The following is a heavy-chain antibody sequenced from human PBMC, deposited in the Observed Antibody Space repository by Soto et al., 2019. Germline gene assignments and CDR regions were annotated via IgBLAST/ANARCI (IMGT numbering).Heavy chain of an antibody. D-gene: IGHD1-26*01. CDR3: AKMVGATLVDY. CDR1: GAPISSTSTNNW. CDR2: IYHSGST. V-gene: IGHV4-4*02. J-gene: IGHJ4*02. Sequence: QVQLQESGPGLVKPSGTLSLTCSVSGAPISSTSTNNWWTWVRQPPGKGLEWIGEIYHSGSTNYNPSLKSRVTTSVDKSKNQFALRLSSVTAADTAVYYCAKMVGATLVDYWGQGTLVTVSS.